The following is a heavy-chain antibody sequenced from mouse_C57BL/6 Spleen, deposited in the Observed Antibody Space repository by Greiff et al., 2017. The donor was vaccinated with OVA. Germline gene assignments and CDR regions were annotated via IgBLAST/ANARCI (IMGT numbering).Heavy chain of an antibody. Sequence: VHVKQSGPELVKPGASVKMSCKASGYTFTDYNMHWVKQSHGKSLEWIGYINPNNGGTSYNQKFKGKATLTVNKSSSTAYMELRSLTSEDSAVYYCARGGYPNYFDYWGQGTTLTVSS. CDR1: GYTFTDYN. V-gene: IGHV1-22*01. CDR2: INPNNGGT. J-gene: IGHJ2*01. CDR3: ARGGYPNYFDY. D-gene: IGHD3-1*01.